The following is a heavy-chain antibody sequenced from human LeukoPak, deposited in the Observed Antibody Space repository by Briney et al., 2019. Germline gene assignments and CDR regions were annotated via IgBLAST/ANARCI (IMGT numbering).Heavy chain of an antibody. V-gene: IGHV3-48*01. CDR1: GFTFSSYW. D-gene: IGHD6-6*01. CDR2: ISSSSSNI. Sequence: PGGSLRLSCAASGFTFSSYWMHWVRQAPGKGLEWVSYISSSSSNIYYADSVKGRFTISRDNAKNSLYLQMNDLRADDTAVYYCARGGSKQRDIGPRGIAARGDYWGQGTLVTVSS. CDR3: ARGGSKQRDIGPRGIAARGDY. J-gene: IGHJ4*02.